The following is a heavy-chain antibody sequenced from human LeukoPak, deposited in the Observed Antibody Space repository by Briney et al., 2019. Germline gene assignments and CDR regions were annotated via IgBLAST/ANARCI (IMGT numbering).Heavy chain of an antibody. CDR1: GFTFDDFT. J-gene: IGHJ4*02. D-gene: IGHD5-18*01. V-gene: IGHV3-43*01. Sequence: PGESLTLSCATSGFTFDDFTMHWVRQPPGKGLEWVSLIGRRGDPKYYANSLEGRFTISRDNRRRYVFLQMNSLRPDDTAFYYWIKEGRGYKYGLRDWGQGTLVTASS. CDR2: IGRRGDPK. CDR3: IKEGRGYKYGLRD.